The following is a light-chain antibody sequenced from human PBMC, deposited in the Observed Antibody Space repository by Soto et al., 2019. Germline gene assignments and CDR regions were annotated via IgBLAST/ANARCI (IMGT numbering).Light chain of an antibody. V-gene: IGLV1-47*01. Sequence: QSVLTKPPSASGTPGQRVTISCSGSSSNIGSNYVYWYQQLPGTAPKLLIYRNNQRPSGVPDRFSGSKSGTSVSLAISGLRSEDEADYYCAAWDDSLSGVVFGGGTKVTVL. CDR3: AAWDDSLSGVV. J-gene: IGLJ2*01. CDR2: RNN. CDR1: SSNIGSNY.